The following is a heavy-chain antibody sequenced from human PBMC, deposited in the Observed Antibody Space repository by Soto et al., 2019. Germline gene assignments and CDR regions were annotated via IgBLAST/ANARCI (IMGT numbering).Heavy chain of an antibody. D-gene: IGHD1-1*01. V-gene: IGHV4-59*01. CDR3: ARGGDNWNDTPGAFDI. Sequence: QVQLQESGPGLVKPSETLSLTYTVSGGSISSYYWSWIRQPPGKGLEWIGYIYYSGSTNYNPSLKSRGTISVDTSKNQFALKLSSVTAADTAVYYCARGGDNWNDTPGAFDIWGQGTMVTVSS. CDR1: GGSISSYY. CDR2: IYYSGST. J-gene: IGHJ3*02.